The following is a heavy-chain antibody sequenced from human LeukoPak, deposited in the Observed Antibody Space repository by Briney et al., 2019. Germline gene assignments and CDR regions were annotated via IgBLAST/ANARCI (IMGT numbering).Heavy chain of an antibody. Sequence: SGGSLRLSCAASGFTFSSYAMSWVRQAPGQGLEWMGRIIPILGIANYAQKFQGRVTITADKSTSTAYMELSSLRSEDTAVYYCARARNTASDLTDAFDIWGQGTMVTVSS. CDR1: GFTFSSYA. CDR3: ARARNTASDLTDAFDI. J-gene: IGHJ3*02. D-gene: IGHD5-18*01. CDR2: IIPILGIA. V-gene: IGHV1-69*04.